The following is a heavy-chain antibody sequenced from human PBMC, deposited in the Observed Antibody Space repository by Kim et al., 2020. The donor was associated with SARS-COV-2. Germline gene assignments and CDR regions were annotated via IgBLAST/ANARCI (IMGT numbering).Heavy chain of an antibody. V-gene: IGHV4-39*01. Sequence: SETLSLTCTVSGGSISSSSYYWGWIRQPPGKGLEWIGSIYYSGSTYYNPSLKSRVTISVDTSKNQFSLKLSSVTAADTAVYYCARHEPHIVVVPDRMYAFDIWGQGTMVTVSS. CDR1: GGSISSSSYY. CDR2: IYYSGST. CDR3: ARHEPHIVVVPDRMYAFDI. J-gene: IGHJ3*02. D-gene: IGHD2-21*01.